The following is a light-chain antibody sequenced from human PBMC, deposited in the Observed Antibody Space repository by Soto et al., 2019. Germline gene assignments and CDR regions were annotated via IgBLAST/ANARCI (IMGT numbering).Light chain of an antibody. J-gene: IGKJ5*01. CDR3: QHSYSTPIP. Sequence: DIQMTQSPSTLSASAGDRVTITCRASQSISSWLAWYQQKPGKAPKLLIYAASSLQSGVPSRFSGSGSGTDFTLTISSLQPEDVATYYCQHSYSTPIPFGQGTRLEI. CDR2: AAS. CDR1: QSISSW. V-gene: IGKV1-39*01.